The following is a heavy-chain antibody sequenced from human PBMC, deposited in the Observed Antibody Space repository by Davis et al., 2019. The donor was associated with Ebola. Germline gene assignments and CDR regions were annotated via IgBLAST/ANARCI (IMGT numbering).Heavy chain of an antibody. CDR3: ARGSWLHNWFDP. D-gene: IGHD5-12*01. CDR2: IYYSGST. J-gene: IGHJ5*02. Sequence: SETLSLTCTVSGGSISSSSYYWGWIRQPPGKGLEWIGYIYYSGSTNYNPSLKSRVTISVDTSKNQFSLKLSSVTAADTAVYYCARGSWLHNWFDPWGQGTLVTVSS. V-gene: IGHV4-61*05. CDR1: GGSISSSSYY.